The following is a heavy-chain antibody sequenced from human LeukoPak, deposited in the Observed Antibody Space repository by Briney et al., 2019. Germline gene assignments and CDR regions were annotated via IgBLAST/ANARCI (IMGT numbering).Heavy chain of an antibody. J-gene: IGHJ4*02. CDR2: VYSGGST. V-gene: IGHV3-66*01. CDR3: ASSLLTTGRGSY. D-gene: IGHD4-17*01. CDR1: GFTVSSNY. Sequence: GGSLRPSCAASGFTVSSNYMSWVRQAAGKGLEWVSVVYSGGSTYYADSVRGRFTISRDNSKNTLYLQMNSLRAEDTAVYYCASSLLTTGRGSYWGQGTLVTVSS.